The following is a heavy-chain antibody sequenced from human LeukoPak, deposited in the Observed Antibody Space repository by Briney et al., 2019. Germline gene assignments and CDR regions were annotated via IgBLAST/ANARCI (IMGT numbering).Heavy chain of an antibody. CDR1: GYSISSGYY. Sequence: PSETLSLTCTVSGYSISSGYYWGWIRQPPGKGLEWIGSIYHSGSTYYTPSLKSRVTISVDTSKNQFSLKLSSVTAADTAVYYCARGQDDYGGNPGSWGQGTLVTVSS. CDR3: ARGQDDYGGNPGS. J-gene: IGHJ5*02. D-gene: IGHD4-23*01. V-gene: IGHV4-38-2*02. CDR2: IYHSGST.